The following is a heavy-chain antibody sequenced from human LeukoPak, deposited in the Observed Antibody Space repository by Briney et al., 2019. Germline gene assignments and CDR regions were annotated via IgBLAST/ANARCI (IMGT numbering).Heavy chain of an antibody. D-gene: IGHD3-10*01. J-gene: IGHJ4*02. CDR3: AEGGLNWSYYDY. CDR2: ISESGDKT. V-gene: IGHV3-23*01. CDR1: GFIFSNYP. Sequence: GGSLRLSCVASGFIFSNYPMSWVCQAPGKGLEWVSAISESGDKTYYADSVKGRFTISGDNSKNSLYMQMNSLRGEDTAICDCAEGGLNWSYYDYWGQGTLATVSS.